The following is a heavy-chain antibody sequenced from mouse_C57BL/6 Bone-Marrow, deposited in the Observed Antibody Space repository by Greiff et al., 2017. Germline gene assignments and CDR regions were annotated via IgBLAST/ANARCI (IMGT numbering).Heavy chain of an antibody. CDR1: GFTFRSSA. CDR3: TRGSYDEYEGYYAMDH. Sequence: EVMLVESGEGLVKPGGSLKLSSAASGFTFRSSAMSWVRQTPEKRLEWVAYISSGGDYIYDADPVKGRFTISRDNARNTLYLQMSSLKSEDTAMYYCTRGSYDEYEGYYAMDHWAQGTSVIVSS. CDR2: ISSGGDYI. D-gene: IGHD2-4*01. V-gene: IGHV5-9-1*02. J-gene: IGHJ4*01.